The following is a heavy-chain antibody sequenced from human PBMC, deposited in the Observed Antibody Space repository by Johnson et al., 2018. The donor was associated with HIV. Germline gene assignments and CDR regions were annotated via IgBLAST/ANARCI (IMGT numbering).Heavy chain of an antibody. V-gene: IGHV3-20*04. Sequence: VQLVESGGGVVRPGGSLRLSCTTSEFIFDDYGMSWVRQAPGKGLEWVSGINWNGDTTAYADSVKGRFTISRDNAKNSLYLQMNSLRAEETALYYCARDFATMIVVVPYAFDIWGQGTMVTVSS. CDR2: INWNGDTT. CDR3: ARDFATMIVVVPYAFDI. D-gene: IGHD3-22*01. J-gene: IGHJ3*02. CDR1: EFIFDDYG.